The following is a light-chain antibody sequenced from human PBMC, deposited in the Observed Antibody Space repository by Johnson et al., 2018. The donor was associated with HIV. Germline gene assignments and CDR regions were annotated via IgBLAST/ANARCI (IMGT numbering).Light chain of an antibody. CDR1: SSNIGNNY. J-gene: IGLJ1*01. Sequence: QSVLTQPPSVSAAPGQKVTISCSGSSSNIGNNYVSWYQQLPGTAPKLLIYENNKRPSGIPDRFSGSKSGTSATLGITGLQTGDEPVYYCGTWESSLSALYVFGTGTKVTVL. V-gene: IGLV1-51*02. CDR3: GTWESSLSALYV. CDR2: ENN.